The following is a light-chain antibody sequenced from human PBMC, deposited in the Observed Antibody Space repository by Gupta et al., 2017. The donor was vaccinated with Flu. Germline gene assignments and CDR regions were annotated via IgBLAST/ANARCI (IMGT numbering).Light chain of an antibody. CDR2: GAA. V-gene: IGKV3-20*01. Sequence: EIVLTQSPGTLSLSPGERATLSCRASQSVSSNYLTWYQQKPGQAPRLLIYGAASRATGIPDRFGGSGSGTDFTLTISRLEPEDSAVYYCQQDGYLLWTFGQGTKVEIK. J-gene: IGKJ1*01. CDR3: QQDGYLLWT. CDR1: QSVSSNY.